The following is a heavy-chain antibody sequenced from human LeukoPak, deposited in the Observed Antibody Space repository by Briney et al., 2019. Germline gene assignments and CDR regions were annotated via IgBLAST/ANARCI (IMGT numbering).Heavy chain of an antibody. CDR3: ARDKYSSSWELDY. V-gene: IGHV1-8*01. CDR1: GYTFTSYD. J-gene: IGHJ4*02. D-gene: IGHD6-13*01. CDR2: MNPNSGNT. Sequence: GASVKVSCKASGYTFTSYDINWVRQATGQGLEWMGWMNPNSGNTGYAQKFQGRVTITADESTSTACMELSSLRSEDTAVYYCARDKYSSSWELDYWGQGTLVTVSS.